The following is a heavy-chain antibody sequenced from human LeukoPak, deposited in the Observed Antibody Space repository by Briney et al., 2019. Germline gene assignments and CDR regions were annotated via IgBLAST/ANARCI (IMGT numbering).Heavy chain of an antibody. V-gene: IGHV4-34*01. CDR1: GGSFSGYY. D-gene: IGHD3-10*01. J-gene: IGHJ4*02. CDR2: INHSGST. Sequence: SETLSLTCAVYGGSFSGYYWSWIRQPPGKGLEWSGEINHSGSTNSNPSLKGRVTISVDPSKNQFSLKLSSVTAADTAVYYCARRGSYYGSGSYFGWFNYWGQGTLVTVSS. CDR3: ARRGSYYGSGSYFGWFNY.